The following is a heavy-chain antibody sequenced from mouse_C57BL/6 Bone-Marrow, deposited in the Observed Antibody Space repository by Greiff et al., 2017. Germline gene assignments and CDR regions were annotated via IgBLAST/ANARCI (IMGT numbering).Heavy chain of an antibody. J-gene: IGHJ3*01. D-gene: IGHD2-4*01. CDR1: GYTFTDYY. CDR3: ARWGDYDVFAY. Sequence: QVQLQQSGAELVRPGASVKLSCKASGYTFTDYYINWVKQRPGQGLEWIARIYPGSGNTYYNEKFKGKATLTAEKSSSTAYMQLSSLTSEDSAVYFCARWGDYDVFAYWGQGTLVTVSA. V-gene: IGHV1-76*01. CDR2: IYPGSGNT.